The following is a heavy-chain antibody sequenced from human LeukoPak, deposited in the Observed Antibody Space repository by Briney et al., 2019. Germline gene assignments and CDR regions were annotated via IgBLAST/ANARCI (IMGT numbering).Heavy chain of an antibody. D-gene: IGHD5-24*01. Sequence: LXCVAFIRYDGRKKYYADSVKGRFTISRDNSKNTLYLQMNSLRAEDTAVYYCAKDLRWLQALNWGQGTLVTVSS. CDR2: IRYDGRKK. CDR3: AKDLRWLQALN. J-gene: IGHJ4*02. V-gene: IGHV3-30*02.